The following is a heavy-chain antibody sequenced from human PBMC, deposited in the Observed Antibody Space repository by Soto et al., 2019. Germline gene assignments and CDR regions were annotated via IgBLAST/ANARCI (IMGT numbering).Heavy chain of an antibody. D-gene: IGHD2-21*02. Sequence: EVQLVESGGGLVKPGGSLRLSCAASGFTFSSYSMNWVRQAPGKGLEWVSSISSSSSYIYYADSVKGRFTISRDNAKNSLYLQMNSLRAEDTAVYYCARDFEQTSCGGDCTSDYWGHGTLVTVSS. V-gene: IGHV3-21*01. CDR2: ISSSSSYI. CDR3: ARDFEQTSCGGDCTSDY. J-gene: IGHJ4*01. CDR1: GFTFSSYS.